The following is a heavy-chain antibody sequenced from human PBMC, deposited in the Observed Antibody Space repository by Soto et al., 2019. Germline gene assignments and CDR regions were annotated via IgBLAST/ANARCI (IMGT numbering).Heavy chain of an antibody. CDR1: GGTFSSYA. J-gene: IGHJ5*02. V-gene: IGHV1-69*01. D-gene: IGHD6-13*01. CDR2: IIPIFGTA. Sequence: QVQLVQSGAEVKKPGSSVKVSCKASGGTFSSYAISWVRQAPGQGLEWMGGIIPIFGTANYAQKFQGRVTITADESTSTAYMELSSLRSEDTAVYYCARAMGRMGIAAAGGFDHWGQGTLVTVSS. CDR3: ARAMGRMGIAAAGGFDH.